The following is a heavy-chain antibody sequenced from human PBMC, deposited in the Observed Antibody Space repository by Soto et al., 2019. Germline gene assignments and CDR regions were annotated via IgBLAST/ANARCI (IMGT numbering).Heavy chain of an antibody. CDR1: GGSFSGYY. Sequence: TSETLSLTCAVYGGSFSGYYWTWIRQPPGTGLEWIGEINHSGSTNYNPSLKSRVTISVDTSKNQFSLKLTSVTAADTAVYYCARDVFGYSGSYYGRVAFDIWGQGTMVTVSS. CDR3: ARDVFGYSGSYYGRVAFDI. CDR2: INHSGST. J-gene: IGHJ3*02. V-gene: IGHV4-34*01. D-gene: IGHD1-26*01.